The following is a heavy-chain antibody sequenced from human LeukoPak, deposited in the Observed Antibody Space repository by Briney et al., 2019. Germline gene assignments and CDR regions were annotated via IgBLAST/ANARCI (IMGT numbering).Heavy chain of an antibody. CDR2: INHSGST. V-gene: IGHV4-34*01. CDR3: AREPQWLDDFDP. D-gene: IGHD6-19*01. J-gene: IGHJ5*02. CDR1: GGSFSGYY. Sequence: PSETLSLTCAVYGGSFSGYYWSWIRQPPGKGLERIGEINHSGSTNYNPSLKSRVTISVDTSKNQFSLKLSSVTAADTAVYYCAREPQWLDDFDPWGQGTLVTVSS.